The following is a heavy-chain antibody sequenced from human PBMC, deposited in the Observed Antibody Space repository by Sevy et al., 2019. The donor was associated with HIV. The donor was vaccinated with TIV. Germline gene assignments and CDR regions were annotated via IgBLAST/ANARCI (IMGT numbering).Heavy chain of an antibody. V-gene: IGHV4-4*07. CDR3: ASYYYDNSGFDY. CDR1: GDSISSYY. J-gene: IGHJ4*02. Sequence: SETLSLTGTVSGDSISSYYWSWIRQPAGKGLEWIGRIFSSGSTNHNPSLKSRVTMSVDTSKNQFSLRLSSVTAADTAVYYCASYYYDNSGFDYWGQGTLVTVSS. CDR2: IFSSGST. D-gene: IGHD3-22*01.